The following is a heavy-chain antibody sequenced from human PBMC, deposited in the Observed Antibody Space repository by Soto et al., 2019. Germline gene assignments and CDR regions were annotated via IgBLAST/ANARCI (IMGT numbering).Heavy chain of an antibody. V-gene: IGHV5-51*01. CDR1: GCSFTSYW. Sequence: GESLKISCNGSGCSFTSYWIGWVRQMPGKGLEWMGIIYPGDSDTRYSPSFQGQVTISADKSISTAYLQWSSLKASDTAMYYCAITLCSGGSCYLEDGMDVWGQGTTVTVSS. J-gene: IGHJ6*02. CDR3: AITLCSGGSCYLEDGMDV. CDR2: IYPGDSDT. D-gene: IGHD2-15*01.